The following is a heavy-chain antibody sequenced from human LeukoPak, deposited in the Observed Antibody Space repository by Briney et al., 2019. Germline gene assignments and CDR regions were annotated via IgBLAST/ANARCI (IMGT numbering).Heavy chain of an antibody. CDR1: GFTFSSYA. D-gene: IGHD6-13*01. V-gene: IGHV3-30*04. J-gene: IGHJ6*04. CDR3: ARDSKSRYSIYYYYYYGMDV. Sequence: GGSLRLSCAASGFTFSSYAMHWVRQAPGKGLEWVAVISYDGSNKYYADSVKGRFTISRDNSKNTLYLQMNSLRAEDTAVYYCARDSKSRYSIYYYYYYGMDVWGKGTTVTVSS. CDR2: ISYDGSNK.